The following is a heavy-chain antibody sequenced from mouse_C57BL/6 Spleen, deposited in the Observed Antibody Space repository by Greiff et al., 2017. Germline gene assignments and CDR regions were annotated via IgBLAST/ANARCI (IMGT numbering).Heavy chain of an antibody. Sequence: EVKLVESGGGLVQPGGSLSLSCTASGFTFTNYYMSWVRQPPGKALEWLGFISHKANGYTTEYSASVKGRFTISRANSQSIHYMKMKDLRDEDSATDVCARYNYGSSYAMDYWGQGTSVTVSS. D-gene: IGHD1-1*01. V-gene: IGHV7-3*01. J-gene: IGHJ4*01. CDR1: GFTFTNYY. CDR3: ARYNYGSSYAMDY. CDR2: ISHKANGYTT.